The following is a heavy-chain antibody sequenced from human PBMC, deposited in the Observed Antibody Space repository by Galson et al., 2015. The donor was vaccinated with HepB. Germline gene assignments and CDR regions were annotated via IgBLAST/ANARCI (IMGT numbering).Heavy chain of an antibody. V-gene: IGHV1-24*01. CDR3: ATHGPSIQVAGLGLDY. CDR1: GFSLSDLS. CDR2: FDPEDDET. J-gene: IGHJ4*02. Sequence: SVKVSCKVSGFSLSDLSMHWVRQSPGKGLEWMGGFDPEDDETIYTQNFQGRVTMTEDTSADTAYMELSSLSSEDTAVYYCATHGPSIQVAGLGLDYWGQGTLVTVSS. D-gene: IGHD6-19*01.